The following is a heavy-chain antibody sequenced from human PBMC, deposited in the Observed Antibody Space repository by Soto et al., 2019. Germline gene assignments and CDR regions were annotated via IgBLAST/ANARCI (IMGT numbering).Heavy chain of an antibody. CDR1: GFSVTANY. Sequence: EVQVVESGGGLIQPGRSLRLSCEVSGFSVTANYMSWVRQAPGKGLEWVSVIYSGGSTYYIDSVKGRFSISRDISKNTXXXXXXNLRAEXTAXYYCHGYGYWGQGTLVTVSS. D-gene: IGHD5-12*01. CDR2: IYSGGST. V-gene: IGHV3-53*01. CDR3: HGYGY. J-gene: IGHJ4*02.